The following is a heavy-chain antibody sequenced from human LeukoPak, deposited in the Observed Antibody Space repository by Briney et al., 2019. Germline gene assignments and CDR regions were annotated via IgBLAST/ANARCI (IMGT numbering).Heavy chain of an antibody. CDR3: ASHIATAGIDY. CDR2: IYHGGST. CDR1: GGSISSSYW. D-gene: IGHD6-13*01. J-gene: IGHJ4*02. V-gene: IGHV4-4*02. Sequence: SETLSLTCAVSGGSISSSYWWSWARQPPGKGLEWIGEIYHGGSTNFNPSLKSRVTISVDKSKNQFSLKLSSVTAADTAVYYCASHIATAGIDYWGQGTLVTVSS.